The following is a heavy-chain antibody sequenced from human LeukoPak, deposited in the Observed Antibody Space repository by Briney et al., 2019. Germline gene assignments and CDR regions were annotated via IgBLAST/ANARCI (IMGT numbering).Heavy chain of an antibody. D-gene: IGHD1-14*01. CDR1: GGSFSGYY. Sequence: PSETLSLTCAVYGGSFSGYYWSWIRQPPGKGLEWIGEINHSGSTNYNPSLKSRVTISVDTSKNQFSLKLSSVTAADTAAYYCARGRRYYFDYWGQGTLVTVSS. CDR3: ARGRRYYFDY. CDR2: INHSGST. V-gene: IGHV4-34*01. J-gene: IGHJ4*02.